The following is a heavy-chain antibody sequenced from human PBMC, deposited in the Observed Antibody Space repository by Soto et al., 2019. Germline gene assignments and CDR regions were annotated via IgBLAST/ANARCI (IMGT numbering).Heavy chain of an antibody. CDR3: ARDDYYDSSGLDAFDI. D-gene: IGHD3-22*01. Sequence: SVKVSCKASGGTFSSYAISWVRQAPGQGLEWMGGIIPIFGTANYAQKFQGRVTITADESTSTAYMELSSLRSEDTAVYYCARDDYYDSSGLDAFDIWGQGTMVTDSS. V-gene: IGHV1-69*13. CDR1: GGTFSSYA. CDR2: IIPIFGTA. J-gene: IGHJ3*02.